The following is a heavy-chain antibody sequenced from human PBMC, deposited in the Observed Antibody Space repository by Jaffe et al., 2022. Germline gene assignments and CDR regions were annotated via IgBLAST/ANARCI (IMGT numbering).Heavy chain of an antibody. CDR1: GGSVSSGSYY. Sequence: QVQLQESGPGLVKPSETLSLTCTVSGGSVSSGSYYWSWIRQPPGKGLEWIGYIYYSGSTNYNPSLKSRVTISVDTSKNQFSLKLSSVTAADTAVYYCARGQDYGDYDGWGDAAAFDIWGQGTMVTVSS. CDR3: ARGQDYGDYDGWGDAAAFDI. J-gene: IGHJ3*02. V-gene: IGHV4-61*01. CDR2: IYYSGST. D-gene: IGHD4-17*01.